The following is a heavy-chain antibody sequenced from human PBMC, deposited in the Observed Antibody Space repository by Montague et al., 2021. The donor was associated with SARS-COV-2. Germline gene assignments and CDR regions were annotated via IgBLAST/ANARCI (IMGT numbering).Heavy chain of an antibody. CDR1: GGSISSGGYY. V-gene: IGHV4-31*03. J-gene: IGHJ3*02. Sequence: TLSLTCTVSGGSISSGGYYWSWIRQHPGKGLEWIGYTYYSGSTYYNPSLKSRVTISVDTSKNQFSLKLSSVTAADTAVYYCARAASDIVLMAYAIRALDIWGQGTMVTVSS. CDR2: TYYSGST. CDR3: ARAASDIVLMAYAIRALDI. D-gene: IGHD2-8*01.